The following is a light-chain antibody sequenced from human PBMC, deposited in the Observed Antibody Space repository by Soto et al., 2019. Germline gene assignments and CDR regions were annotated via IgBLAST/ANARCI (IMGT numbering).Light chain of an antibody. CDR1: QNIGNK. Sequence: EIVMTQSPATLSVSPGGSATLSCRASQNIGNKLAWYQHKPGQAPRVLIYDTSTRAAGIPARFSGSGSETNFTLTIIALQSEDFAVYYCQQYNTWRSITCGQGTRLEIK. CDR3: QQYNTWRSIT. J-gene: IGKJ5*01. CDR2: DTS. V-gene: IGKV3-15*01.